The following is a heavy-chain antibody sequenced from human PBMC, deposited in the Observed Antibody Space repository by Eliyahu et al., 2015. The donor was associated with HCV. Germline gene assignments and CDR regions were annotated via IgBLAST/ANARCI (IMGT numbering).Heavy chain of an antibody. Sequence: QVHLVQSGAEVKKPAASVKVSCKTSGYSFXDYYLHWVRQAPGQGLEWGGFINPKTGGTNYAQKFLGRVTMTGDTTISTVHLDLRSLRHDDTAVYYCARAGSGYSRAWFLDSWGPGTLVTVSS. J-gene: IGHJ4*02. V-gene: IGHV1-2*02. CDR3: ARAGSGYSRAWFLDS. CDR2: INPKTGGT. CDR1: GYSFXDYY. D-gene: IGHD5-12*01.